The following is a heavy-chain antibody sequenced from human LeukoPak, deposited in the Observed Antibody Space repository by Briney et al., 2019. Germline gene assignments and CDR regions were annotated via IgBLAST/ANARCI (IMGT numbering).Heavy chain of an antibody. CDR1: GFTFSSYA. CDR3: AKSMYSSGWYSV. Sequence: GGSLRLSCAASGFTFSSYAMSWVRQAPGKGLEWVSAISGSGGSTYYADSVKGRFTISRDNSRNTLYLQMNSLRAEDTAVYYCAKSMYSSGWYSVWGQGTLVTVSS. V-gene: IGHV3-23*01. CDR2: ISGSGGST. D-gene: IGHD6-19*01. J-gene: IGHJ4*02.